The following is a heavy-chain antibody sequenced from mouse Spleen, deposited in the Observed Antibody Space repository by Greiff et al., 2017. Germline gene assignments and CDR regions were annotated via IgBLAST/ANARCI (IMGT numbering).Heavy chain of an antibody. D-gene: IGHD1-1*01. CDR2: ISSGSSTI. Sequence: EVKVVESGGGLVKPGGSLKLSCAASGFTFSDYGMHWVRQAPEKGLEWVAYISSGSSTIYYADTVKGRFTISRDNAKNTLFLQMTSLRSEDTAMYYCARKDYGSSYLYAMDYWGQGTSVTVSS. J-gene: IGHJ4*01. V-gene: IGHV5-17*01. CDR3: ARKDYGSSYLYAMDY. CDR1: GFTFSDYG.